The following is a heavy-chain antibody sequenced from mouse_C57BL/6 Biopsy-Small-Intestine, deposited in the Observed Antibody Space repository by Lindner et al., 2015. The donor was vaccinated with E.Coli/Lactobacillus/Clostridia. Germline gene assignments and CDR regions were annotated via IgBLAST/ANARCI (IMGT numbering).Heavy chain of an antibody. CDR2: INPNNGGA. V-gene: IGHV1-22*01. Sequence: VQLQESGPELVNPGASVKMSCKASGYTFTDYNIHWVKQSHGKSLEWIGFINPNNGGASYNQKFKGKATLTVNKSSNTAYMDLRSLTSDDSAVYYCACAVYYGYDGFIYWGQGTLVTVSA. CDR1: GYTFTDYN. CDR3: ACAVYYGYDGFIY. J-gene: IGHJ3*01. D-gene: IGHD2-2*01.